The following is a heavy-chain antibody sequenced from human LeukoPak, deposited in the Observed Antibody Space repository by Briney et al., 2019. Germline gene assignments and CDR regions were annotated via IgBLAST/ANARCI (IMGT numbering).Heavy chain of an antibody. CDR3: AKDSGGNDYGDSGYFDY. CDR1: GFTFSSYA. D-gene: IGHD4-17*01. CDR2: ISYDGSNK. Sequence: GGSLRLSCAASGFTFSSYAMHWVRQAPGKGLEWVAVISYDGSNKCYADSVKGRFTISRDNSKNTLYLQMNSLRAEDTAVYYCAKDSGGNDYGDSGYFDYWGQGTLVTVSS. V-gene: IGHV3-30-3*01. J-gene: IGHJ4*02.